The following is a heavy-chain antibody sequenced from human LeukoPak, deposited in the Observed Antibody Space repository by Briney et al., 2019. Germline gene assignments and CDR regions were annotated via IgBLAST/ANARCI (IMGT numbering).Heavy chain of an antibody. Sequence: GGSLRLSCAASGFTFSSYSMNWVRQAPGKGLEWVSSISSSSSYIYYADSVKGRFTISRDNSKNTLYLQMNSLRAEDTAVYYCARDFGGYSGYEPIYFDYWGQGTLVTVSS. CDR1: GFTFSSYS. D-gene: IGHD5-12*01. J-gene: IGHJ4*02. CDR3: ARDFGGYSGYEPIYFDY. CDR2: ISSSSSYI. V-gene: IGHV3-21*01.